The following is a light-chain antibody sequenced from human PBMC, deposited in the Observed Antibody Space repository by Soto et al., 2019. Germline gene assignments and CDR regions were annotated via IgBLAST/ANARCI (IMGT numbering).Light chain of an antibody. CDR2: GAS. V-gene: IGKV3-20*01. CDR1: QSVSSSY. Sequence: EIVLTQSPGTLSLSPGERATRSCRASQSVSSSYLAWYQQKPGQAPRLLIYGASSRATGIPDRFSGSGSGTDFTLTIIRLDPEDFAVHYCQQYGSSPPTFGQGTKVEIK. CDR3: QQYGSSPPT. J-gene: IGKJ1*01.